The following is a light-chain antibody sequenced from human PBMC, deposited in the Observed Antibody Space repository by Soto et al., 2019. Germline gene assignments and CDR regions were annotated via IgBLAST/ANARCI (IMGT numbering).Light chain of an antibody. CDR3: SSYAGGNKV. CDR1: SSDVGGYDY. CDR2: EVN. Sequence: QSALTQPPSASGSPGQSVTISCTGTSSDVGGYDYVSWYQQHPGKAPKLMIYEVNKRPSEVPDRFSGSKSGSTASLTVSGLKAEDEADYYCSSYAGGNKVFGGGTKLTVL. V-gene: IGLV2-8*01. J-gene: IGLJ3*02.